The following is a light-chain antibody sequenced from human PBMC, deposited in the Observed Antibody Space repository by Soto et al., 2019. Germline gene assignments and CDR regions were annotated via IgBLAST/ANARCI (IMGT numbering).Light chain of an antibody. CDR3: HQYNNWPWT. CDR2: GAS. V-gene: IGKV3-15*01. Sequence: IVLTQSPRPLFLSQEERAPLSCRASQSISNNIVWYQQKPGQAPRRLIFGASTWDTGIPARFSGSGSGTEFTLTIGSLQSEDFAVYYCHQYNNWPWTCGQGTKVDIK. CDR1: QSISNN. J-gene: IGKJ1*01.